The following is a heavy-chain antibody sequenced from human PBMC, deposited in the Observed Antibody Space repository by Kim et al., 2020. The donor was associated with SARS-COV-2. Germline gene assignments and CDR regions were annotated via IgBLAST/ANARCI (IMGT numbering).Heavy chain of an antibody. Sequence: WGSLRLSCAASGFTFSSYWMHWVRQAPGKGLVWVSRINSDGSSTSYADSVKGRFTISRDNAKNTLYLQMNSLRAEDTAVYYCARVHILTGYNYYYYGMDVWGQGTTGTVSS. J-gene: IGHJ6*02. CDR2: INSDGSST. CDR3: ARVHILTGYNYYYYGMDV. CDR1: GFTFSSYW. V-gene: IGHV3-74*01. D-gene: IGHD3-9*01.